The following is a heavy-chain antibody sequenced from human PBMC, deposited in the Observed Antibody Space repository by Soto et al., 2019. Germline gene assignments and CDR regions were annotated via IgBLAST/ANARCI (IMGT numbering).Heavy chain of an antibody. D-gene: IGHD1-26*01. CDR3: ARDSYSGSYVH. CDR2: INPKDGDT. V-gene: IGHV1-2*02. Sequence: ASVKVSCKASGYTFTAYSIHWLRQAPGPGLEWMGWINPKDGDTNCAQKFQDRVTMTSDTSISTVSMDLSRLTSDDTAVYFCARDSYSGSYVHWGQGTLVTVSS. CDR1: GYTFTAYS. J-gene: IGHJ4*02.